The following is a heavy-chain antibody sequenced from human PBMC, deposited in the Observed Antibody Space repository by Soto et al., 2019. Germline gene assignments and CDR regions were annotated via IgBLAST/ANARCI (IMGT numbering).Heavy chain of an antibody. Sequence: EVPLLASGGGLVQTGGSLRLSCAASGFTFSSYAMSWVRQAPGKGLEWVSAISGSGGSTYYADSVKGRFTISRDNSKNTLYLQMNGLSAGDTAVSYFAKLPYSSGWQLDYWGKGTLVTVSS. J-gene: IGHJ4*02. CDR1: GFTFSSYA. D-gene: IGHD6-19*01. CDR2: ISGSGGST. V-gene: IGHV3-23*01. CDR3: AKLPYSSGWQLDY.